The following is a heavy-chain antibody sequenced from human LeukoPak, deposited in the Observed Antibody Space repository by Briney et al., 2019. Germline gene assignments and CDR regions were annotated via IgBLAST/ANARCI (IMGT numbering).Heavy chain of an antibody. Sequence: ASVKVSCKASGYTFTSYYMHGVRQAPGQGLEWMGIISPSGASTTYAQNFQGRVTITRNTSISTAYMELSSLRSEDTAVYYCARRESSGWPDYYYYYYMDVWGKGTTVAVSS. CDR3: ARRESSGWPDYYYYYYMDV. D-gene: IGHD6-19*01. CDR1: GYTFTSYY. V-gene: IGHV1-46*01. CDR2: ISPSGAST. J-gene: IGHJ6*03.